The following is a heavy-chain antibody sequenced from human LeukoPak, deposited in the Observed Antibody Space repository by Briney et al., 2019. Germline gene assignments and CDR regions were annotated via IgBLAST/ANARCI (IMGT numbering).Heavy chain of an antibody. J-gene: IGHJ4*02. D-gene: IGHD6-19*01. V-gene: IGHV1-8*01. CDR3: AREPSGWWYYFDY. CDR1: GYTFTSYD. CDR2: MNPNSGNT. Sequence: ASVKVSCKASGYTFTSYDINWMRQATGQGLEWMGWMNPNSGNTGYAQKFQDRVTMTRNTSIKTAYMELSSLRSEDMAVYYCAREPSGWWYYFDYWGQGTLVTVSS.